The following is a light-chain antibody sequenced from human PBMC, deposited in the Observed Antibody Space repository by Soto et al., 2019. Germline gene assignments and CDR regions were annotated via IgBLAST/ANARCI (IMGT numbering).Light chain of an antibody. J-gene: IGKJ4*01. Sequence: EVVLTQSPVTLSLSPGERATLSCRASQNINNYLAWNQQKPGQPPRLLIYDAFNRATGIPARFSGSGSGTDFILTISSLEPEDFGVYYCQQRNNWVTFGGGTKVEIK. CDR3: QQRNNWVT. CDR1: QNINNY. V-gene: IGKV3-11*01. CDR2: DAF.